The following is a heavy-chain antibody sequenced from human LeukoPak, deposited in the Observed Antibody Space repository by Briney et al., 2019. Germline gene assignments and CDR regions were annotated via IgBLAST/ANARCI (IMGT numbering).Heavy chain of an antibody. CDR1: GFTFSNAW. J-gene: IGHJ4*02. CDR2: ISSTSSVI. CDR3: ARGGCGADC. V-gene: IGHV3-48*04. D-gene: IGHD1-26*01. Sequence: GGSLRLSCAASGFTFSNAWMSWVRQAPGKGLEWVSYISSTSSVIYYADSVKGRFTISRDNAKNSLYLQMNSLRAEDTAVYYCARGGCGADCWGQGTLVTVSS.